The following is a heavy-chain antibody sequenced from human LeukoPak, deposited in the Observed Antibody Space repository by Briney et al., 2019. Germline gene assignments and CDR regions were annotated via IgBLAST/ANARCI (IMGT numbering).Heavy chain of an antibody. CDR2: IYYSGST. CDR3: ARVIDYGVLYFDY. D-gene: IGHD4-17*01. Sequence: PSETLSLTCTVSGGSISSYYWSWIRQPPGKGLEWIGYIYYSGSTNYNPSLKSRVTISVDTSKNQFSLKLSSVTAADTAVYYCARVIDYGVLYFDYWGQGTLVTVSS. CDR1: GGSISSYY. J-gene: IGHJ4*02. V-gene: IGHV4-59*01.